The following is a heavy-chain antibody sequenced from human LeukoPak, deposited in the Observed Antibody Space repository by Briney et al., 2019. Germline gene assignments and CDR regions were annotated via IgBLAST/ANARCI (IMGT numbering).Heavy chain of an antibody. CDR2: TYYRSKWYN. J-gene: IGHJ4*02. CDR1: GDSVSSNSAA. Sequence: SQTLPLTCAISGDSVSSNSAAWNWIRQSPSRGLEWLGRTYYRSKWYNDYAVSVKSRITINPDTSKNQFSLQLNSVTPEDTAVYYCARDFAAGYYDRSGYYYYFDYWGQGTLVTVSS. D-gene: IGHD3-22*01. CDR3: ARDFAAGYYDRSGYYYYFDY. V-gene: IGHV6-1*01.